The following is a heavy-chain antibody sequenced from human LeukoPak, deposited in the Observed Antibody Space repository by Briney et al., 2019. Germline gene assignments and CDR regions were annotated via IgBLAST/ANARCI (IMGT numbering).Heavy chain of an antibody. V-gene: IGHV3-53*01. D-gene: IGHD6-6*01. CDR3: ARVQGRPSMGHDDY. CDR2: MYSGGST. J-gene: IGHJ4*02. CDR1: GFTVSSNY. Sequence: GGSLTLSCAASGFTVSSNYMSCVRQAAARWLEWVAVMYSGGSTYYEDSVKGRFTISRDNSKNTLYLQMNSLRAEDTAVYYCARVQGRPSMGHDDYWGQGTLVTVSS.